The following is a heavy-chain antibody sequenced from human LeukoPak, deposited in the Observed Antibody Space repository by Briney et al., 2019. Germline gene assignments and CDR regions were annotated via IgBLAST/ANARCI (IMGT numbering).Heavy chain of an antibody. J-gene: IGHJ6*03. D-gene: IGHD3-9*01. V-gene: IGHV3-21*01. CDR2: ISSSSSYI. CDR3: ARVPSTDYDILTGYFQAYYMDV. CDR1: GFTFSTFA. Sequence: PGGSLRLSCAASGFTFSTFAMIWVRQPPGKGLEWVSSISSSSSYIYYADSVKGRFTISRDNAKNSLYLQMNSLRAEDTAVYYCARVPSTDYDILTGYFQAYYMDVWGKGTTVTVSS.